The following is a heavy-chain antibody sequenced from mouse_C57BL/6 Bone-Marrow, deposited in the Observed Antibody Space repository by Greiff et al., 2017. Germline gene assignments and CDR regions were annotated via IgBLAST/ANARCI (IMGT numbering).Heavy chain of an antibody. CDR2: IYPTSGRT. CDR1: GYTFTSYW. CDR3: AISCPVGRSFDY. J-gene: IGHJ2*01. Sequence: VQLQQPGAELVKPGASVKMSCKASGYTFTSYWITWVKQRPGQGLEWIGDIYPTSGRTNYNEKFKSKAILTVDTSSNTAYLQLSSLTSEDSAVFYGAISCPVGRSFDYWGQGTTLTVSS. D-gene: IGHD4-1*01. V-gene: IGHV1-55*01.